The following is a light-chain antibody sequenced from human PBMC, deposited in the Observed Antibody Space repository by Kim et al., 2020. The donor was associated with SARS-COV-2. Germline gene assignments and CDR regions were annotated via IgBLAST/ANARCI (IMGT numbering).Light chain of an antibody. Sequence: SYELTQPPSVSVSPGQTARITCSGDALAKQFAYWYQQKPGQAPVLLIYKDTQRPSGIPERFSGSTSGTTVTLTISGVQSEDEADYYCQSADNSAWVFGGG. J-gene: IGLJ3*02. V-gene: IGLV3-25*03. CDR1: ALAKQF. CDR3: QSADNSAWV. CDR2: KDT.